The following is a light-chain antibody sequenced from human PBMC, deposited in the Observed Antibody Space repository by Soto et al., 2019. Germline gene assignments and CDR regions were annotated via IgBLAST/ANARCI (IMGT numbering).Light chain of an antibody. V-gene: IGKV3-11*01. CDR2: DAS. Sequence: EIVLTQSPATLSLSPGERATLSCRASQSVSSYLAWYQQKPGQAPRLLIYDASNMATGIPARFSGSGSGTDFTLTISSLEPEDCAVYYCQQRSNWPPLPFGGGTKVEIK. CDR1: QSVSSY. J-gene: IGKJ4*01. CDR3: QQRSNWPPLP.